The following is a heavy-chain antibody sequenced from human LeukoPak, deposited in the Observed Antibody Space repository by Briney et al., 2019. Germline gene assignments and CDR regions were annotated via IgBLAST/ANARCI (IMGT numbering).Heavy chain of an antibody. J-gene: IGHJ4*02. CDR1: GFTFSSYA. CDR2: LSGSGHST. D-gene: IGHD7-27*01. Sequence: PGGPLRLSCAASGFTFSSYAMNWIRQAPEKGLEWVSGLSGSGHSTYYAVSVKGRFTISRDNSKNTLHLQMNSLRDEDTAVYYCARESYWGSSGKGFDSWGQGTLVIVPS. CDR3: ARESYWGSSGKGFDS. V-gene: IGHV3-23*01.